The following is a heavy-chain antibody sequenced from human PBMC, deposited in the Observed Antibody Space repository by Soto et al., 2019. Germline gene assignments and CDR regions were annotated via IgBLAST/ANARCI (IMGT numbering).Heavy chain of an antibody. Sequence: QMQLVQSGAEVKKPEASVKVSCKASGYTFTSYDINWVRQATGQGREWMGWMNPNSGNTGYAQKFQGRVTMTRNTSISTAYMELSSLRSEDTAVYYCARWPDGYYYYGIDVWGQGTTVTVSS. CDR3: ARWPDGYYYYGIDV. CDR1: GYTFTSYD. J-gene: IGHJ6*02. CDR2: MNPNSGNT. V-gene: IGHV1-8*01.